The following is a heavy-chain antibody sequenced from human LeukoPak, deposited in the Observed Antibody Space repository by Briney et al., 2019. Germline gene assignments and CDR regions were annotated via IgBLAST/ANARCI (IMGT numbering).Heavy chain of an antibody. CDR2: ISAYNGNT. D-gene: IGHD3-10*01. Sequence: ASVKVSCKASGYTFTSYGISWVRQAPGQGLEWMGWISAYNGNTNYAQKLQGGVTMTTDTSTSTAYMELRSLRSDDTAVYYCATGSPTYYDYYYGMDVWGQGTTVTVSS. CDR3: ATGSPTYYDYYYGMDV. V-gene: IGHV1-18*01. J-gene: IGHJ6*02. CDR1: GYTFTSYG.